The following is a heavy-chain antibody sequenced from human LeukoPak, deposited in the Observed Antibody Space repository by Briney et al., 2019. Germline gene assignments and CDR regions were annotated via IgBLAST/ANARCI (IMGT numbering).Heavy chain of an antibody. V-gene: IGHV4-4*07. Sequence: SETLSLTCTVSGGSISTYYWGWIRQPAGKGLEWIGRIYSSGSTNYNPSLKSRVTMSVDTSKNQFSLKLSSVTAADTAAYYCARVRFRRGDTDAFDIWGQGTTVTVSS. CDR3: ARVRFRRGDTDAFDI. J-gene: IGHJ3*02. D-gene: IGHD2-21*02. CDR2: IYSSGST. CDR1: GGSISTYY.